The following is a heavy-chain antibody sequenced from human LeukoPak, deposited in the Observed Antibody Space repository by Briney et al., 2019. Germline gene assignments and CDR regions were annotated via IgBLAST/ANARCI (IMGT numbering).Heavy chain of an antibody. V-gene: IGHV1-69*13. CDR2: IIPTFGTA. Sequence: SVKVSCKASGGTFSSYAISWVRQAPGQGLEWMGGIIPTFGTANYAQKFQGRVTITADESTSTAYMELSSLRSEDTAVYYCARYDDYGDSHSEFDYWGQGTLVTVSS. J-gene: IGHJ4*02. CDR1: GGTFSSYA. CDR3: ARYDDYGDSHSEFDY. D-gene: IGHD4-17*01.